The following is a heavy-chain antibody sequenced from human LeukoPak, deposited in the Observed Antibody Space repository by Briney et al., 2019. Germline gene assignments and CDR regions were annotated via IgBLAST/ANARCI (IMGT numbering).Heavy chain of an antibody. CDR1: GFTFSSYS. Sequence: GGSLRLSCAASGFTFSSYSMNWVRQAPGKGLEWVSSISSSSSYIYYADSVKGRFTISRDHAKNSLYLQMNSLRAEDTAVYYCASSYLTGYSQGPFDYWGQGTLVTVSS. D-gene: IGHD3-9*01. V-gene: IGHV3-21*01. CDR3: ASSYLTGYSQGPFDY. CDR2: ISSSSSYI. J-gene: IGHJ4*02.